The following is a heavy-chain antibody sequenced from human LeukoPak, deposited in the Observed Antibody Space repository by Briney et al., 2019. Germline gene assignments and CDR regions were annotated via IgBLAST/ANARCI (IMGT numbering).Heavy chain of an antibody. V-gene: IGHV1-2*06. D-gene: IGHD3-3*01. Sequence: ASVKVSCKASGYTFTGYYMHWVRQAPGQALEWMGRINPNSGGTNYAQKFQGRVTMTRDTSISTAYMELSRLRSDDTAVYYCARQRITIFGVASCGMDVWGQGTTVTVSS. CDR1: GYTFTGYY. CDR2: INPNSGGT. J-gene: IGHJ6*02. CDR3: ARQRITIFGVASCGMDV.